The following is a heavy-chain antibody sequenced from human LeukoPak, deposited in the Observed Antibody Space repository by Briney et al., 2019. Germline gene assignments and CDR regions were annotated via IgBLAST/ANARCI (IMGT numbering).Heavy chain of an antibody. CDR1: GFTFYSYA. D-gene: IGHD5-18*01. CDR2: ISGSGGTT. J-gene: IGHJ3*02. CDR3: AKGALRGYSAPGVFDI. Sequence: GGSLILSCAASGFTFYSYAMTWVRQAPGKGLEWVSSISGSGGTTYYAGPVKGRFTISRDDSKNTVYLHMKNLRTEDAATYYCAKGALRGYSAPGVFDIWGRGTIVTVS. V-gene: IGHV3-23*01.